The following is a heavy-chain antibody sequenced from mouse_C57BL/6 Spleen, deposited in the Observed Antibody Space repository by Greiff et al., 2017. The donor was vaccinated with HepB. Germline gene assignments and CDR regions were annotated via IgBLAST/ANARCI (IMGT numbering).Heavy chain of an antibody. Sequence: EVQLQESGGGLVQPKGSLKLSCAASGFSFNTYAMNWVRQAPGKGLEWVARIRSKSNNYATYYADSVKDRFTISRDNSESMLYLKMNNLKTEDTAMYYCVRPYYYGSSWFAYWGQGTLVTVSA. J-gene: IGHJ3*01. CDR2: IRSKSNNYAT. CDR1: GFSFNTYA. D-gene: IGHD1-1*01. V-gene: IGHV10-1*01. CDR3: VRPYYYGSSWFAY.